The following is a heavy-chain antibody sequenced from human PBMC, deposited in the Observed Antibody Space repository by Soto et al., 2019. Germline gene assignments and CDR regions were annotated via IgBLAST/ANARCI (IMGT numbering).Heavy chain of an antibody. CDR1: GYVFTGFY. Sequence: GASVKVSCKASGYVFTGFYLHWVRQAPGQGLEWMEWIFPNSGATNYAQKFQGRVTLTRDTSLSTGYMDLTRLTSDDTAVYYCARGRSLKWNWFDRWGQGTLVTVSS. V-gene: IGHV1-2*02. CDR2: IFPNSGAT. J-gene: IGHJ5*02. D-gene: IGHD2-15*01. CDR3: ARGRSLKWNWFDR.